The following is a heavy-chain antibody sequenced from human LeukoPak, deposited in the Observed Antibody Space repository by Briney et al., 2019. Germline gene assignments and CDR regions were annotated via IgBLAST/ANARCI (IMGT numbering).Heavy chain of an antibody. CDR2: ISGSGGST. Sequence: GGSLRLSCAASGFTFHIYAMNWVRQAPGKGLEWVSAISGSGGSTYYADSVKGRFTISRDNSKNTLYLQMNSLRAEDTAVYYCAKDSGDGYDPAPEYYFDYWGQGTLVTVSS. V-gene: IGHV3-23*01. CDR1: GFTFHIYA. D-gene: IGHD5-24*01. J-gene: IGHJ4*02. CDR3: AKDSGDGYDPAPEYYFDY.